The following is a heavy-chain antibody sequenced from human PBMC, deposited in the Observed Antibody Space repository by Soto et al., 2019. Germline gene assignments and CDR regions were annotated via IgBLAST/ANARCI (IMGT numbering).Heavy chain of an antibody. Sequence: LSLTCAVYGGSCSGNYWSWIRQSPGKGLEWIGEISHSGSINYNPSLKSRVTISVDTSKNQFSLNLSSVTAADTAVYYCARDSPISQTFDYWGQGSLVTVCS. J-gene: IGHJ4*02. CDR3: ARDSPISQTFDY. CDR1: GGSCSGNY. D-gene: IGHD3-3*02. CDR2: ISHSGSI. V-gene: IGHV4-34*01.